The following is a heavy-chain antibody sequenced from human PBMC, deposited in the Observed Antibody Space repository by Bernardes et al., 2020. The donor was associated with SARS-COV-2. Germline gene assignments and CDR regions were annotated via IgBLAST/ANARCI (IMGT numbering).Heavy chain of an antibody. CDR1: GLTFSRHA. Sequence: GGSLRLSCVDSGLTFSRHAMSWVRLAPGRGLEWVAGITGAAKSIFYADSVKGRFTISKDFSRNNAYLEMSSLTAEDTAVYYCARDYIVGDSLWYFDLWGRGTLVTVSS. CDR3: ARDYIVGDSLWYFDL. V-gene: IGHV3-23*01. CDR2: ITGAAKSI. J-gene: IGHJ2*01. D-gene: IGHD2-21*01.